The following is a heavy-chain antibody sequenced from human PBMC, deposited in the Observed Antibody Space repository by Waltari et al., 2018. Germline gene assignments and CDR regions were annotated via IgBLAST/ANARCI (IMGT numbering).Heavy chain of an antibody. J-gene: IGHJ4*02. CDR2: ISYDGSNK. V-gene: IGHV3-30*18. Sequence: QVQLVESGGGVVQPGRSLRLSCAASGFTFSSYGMTWVRQAPGKGLEWVAVISYDGSNKYYADSVKGRFTISRDNSKNTLYLQMNSLRAEDTAVYYCAKDPDCTNGVCYLALPDYWGQGTLVTVSS. CDR3: AKDPDCTNGVCYLALPDY. CDR1: GFTFSSYG. D-gene: IGHD2-8*01.